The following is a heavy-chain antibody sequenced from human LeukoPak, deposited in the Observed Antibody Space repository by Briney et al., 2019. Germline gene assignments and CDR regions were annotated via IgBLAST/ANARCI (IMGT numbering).Heavy chain of an antibody. CDR2: IYRGGST. D-gene: IGHD2-2*01. Sequence: GGSLTLSCAASGFTVSSNYMSWVRQAPGKGLEWVSVIYRGGSTYYADSVKGRFTISRDNSKNTLYLQMNSLRAEDTAVYYCAREGVVVVPAAYYYYGMDVWGQGTTVTVSS. CDR3: AREGVVVVPAAYYYYGMDV. J-gene: IGHJ6*02. V-gene: IGHV3-66*01. CDR1: GFTVSSNY.